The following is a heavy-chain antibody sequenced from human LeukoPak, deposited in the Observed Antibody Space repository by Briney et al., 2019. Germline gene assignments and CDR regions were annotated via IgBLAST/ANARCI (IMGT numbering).Heavy chain of an antibody. CDR2: IYLGGGT. Sequence: GGSLRLSRAASGIAVTTNYMSWVRPARGKGREWVSVIYLGGGTHHADSVKGRFTISRDYSMNTLYLEMNSLRVEDTAIYYCASPSNNSRYAFDYWGQGTLVTVSS. D-gene: IGHD3-22*01. CDR1: GIAVTTNY. V-gene: IGHV3-53*01. J-gene: IGHJ4*02. CDR3: ASPSNNSRYAFDY.